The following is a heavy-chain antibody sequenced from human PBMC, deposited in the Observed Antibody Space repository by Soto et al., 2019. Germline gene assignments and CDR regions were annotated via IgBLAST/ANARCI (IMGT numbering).Heavy chain of an antibody. Sequence: PSQTLSLTCAISGDSVSSNTAAWNWIRQSPSRGLEWLGRTYFRSKWYNDYAISVKSRITINPDTSKNQFSLLLNSVTPEDTAVYYCARVSFDHFLHLFDSWGQGSLVIVSS. V-gene: IGHV6-1*01. CDR3: ARVSFDHFLHLFDS. CDR2: TYFRSKWYN. CDR1: GDSVSSNTAA. J-gene: IGHJ5*01. D-gene: IGHD3-9*01.